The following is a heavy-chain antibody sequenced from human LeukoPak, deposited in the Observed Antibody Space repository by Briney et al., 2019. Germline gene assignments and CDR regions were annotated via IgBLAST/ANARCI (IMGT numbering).Heavy chain of an antibody. Sequence: ASVKVSCKASGYTFTSCDINWVRQATGQGLEWMGWMNPNSGNTGYAQKFQGRVTMTRDTSISTAYMELSRLRSDDTAVYYCARDRGYDKLYNWFDPWGQGTLVTVSS. CDR3: ARDRGYDKLYNWFDP. J-gene: IGHJ5*02. CDR1: GYTFTSCD. D-gene: IGHD5-12*01. V-gene: IGHV1-8*01. CDR2: MNPNSGNT.